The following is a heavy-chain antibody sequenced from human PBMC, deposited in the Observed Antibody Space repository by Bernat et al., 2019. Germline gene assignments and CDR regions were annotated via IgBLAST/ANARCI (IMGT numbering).Heavy chain of an antibody. CDR3: ARDRAIAARYYYGMDV. D-gene: IGHD6-13*01. J-gene: IGHJ6*02. V-gene: IGHV4-39*07. CDR1: GGSISSSGYY. Sequence: QLQLQESGPGLVKPSETLSLTCTVSGGSISSSGYYWGWIRQPPGKGLEWIGSMYYSGSTYYNPSLKSRVTISVDTSKNQFSLKLSSVTAADTAVYYCARDRAIAARYYYGMDVWGQGTTVTVSS. CDR2: MYYSGST.